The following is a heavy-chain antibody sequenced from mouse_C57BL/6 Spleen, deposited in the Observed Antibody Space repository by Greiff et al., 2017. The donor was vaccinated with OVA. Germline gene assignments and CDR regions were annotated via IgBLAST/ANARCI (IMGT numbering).Heavy chain of an antibody. CDR2: IYPGDGDT. CDR3: AIYGYDGAGFAY. Sequence: QVQLQQSGPELVKPGASVKISCKASGYAFSSSWMNWVKQRPGKGLEWIGRIYPGDGDTNYNGKFKGKATLTADKSSSTAYMQLSSLTSEDSAVYFCAIYGYDGAGFAYWGQGTLVTVSA. D-gene: IGHD2-2*01. J-gene: IGHJ3*01. CDR1: GYAFSSSW. V-gene: IGHV1-82*01.